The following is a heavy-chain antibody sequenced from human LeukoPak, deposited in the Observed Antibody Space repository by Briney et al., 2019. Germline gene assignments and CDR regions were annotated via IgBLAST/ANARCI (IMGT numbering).Heavy chain of an antibody. Sequence: ASVRVSCKASGYTFTSYAIHWVRQAPGQGLDWMGWINTGNGNTKYSQKFQGRATISRDTSASTAYMELSSLRSEDTTVYYCARDSGSGYYEMAYWGQGTLVTVSS. CDR1: GYTFTSYA. V-gene: IGHV1-3*04. CDR2: INTGNGNT. J-gene: IGHJ4*02. D-gene: IGHD3-22*01. CDR3: ARDSGSGYYEMAY.